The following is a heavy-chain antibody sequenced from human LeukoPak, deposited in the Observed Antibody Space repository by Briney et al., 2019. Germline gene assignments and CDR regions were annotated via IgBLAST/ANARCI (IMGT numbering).Heavy chain of an antibody. CDR1: GFTFSDYY. V-gene: IGHV3-11*01. CDR2: ISSSGSTI. D-gene: IGHD3-16*02. J-gene: IGHJ4*02. CDR3: ARDTTEMITFGGVIVNPDY. Sequence: GGSLRLSCAASGFTFSDYYMSWIRQAPGKGLEWVSYISSSGSTIYYADSVKGRFTISRDNAKNSLYLQMNSLRAEDTAVYYCARDTTEMITFGGVIVNPDYWGQGTLVTVSS.